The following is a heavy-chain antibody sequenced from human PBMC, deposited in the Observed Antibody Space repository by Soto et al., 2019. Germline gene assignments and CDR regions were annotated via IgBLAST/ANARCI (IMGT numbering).Heavy chain of an antibody. CDR1: GFTFSSYG. J-gene: IGHJ6*02. CDR2: ISYDGSNK. V-gene: IGHV3-30*18. CDR3: AKDLFGDYYDSSGYYIMQPLWVGYYYYYGMDV. D-gene: IGHD3-22*01. Sequence: HPGGSLRLSCAASGFTFSSYGMHWVRQAPGKGLEWVAVISYDGSNKYYADSVKGRFTISRDNSKNTLYLQMNSLRAEDTAVYYCAKDLFGDYYDSSGYYIMQPLWVGYYYYYGMDVWGQGTTVTVSS.